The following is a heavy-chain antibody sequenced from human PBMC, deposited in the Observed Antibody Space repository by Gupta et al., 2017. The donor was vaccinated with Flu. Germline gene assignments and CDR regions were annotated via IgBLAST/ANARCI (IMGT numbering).Heavy chain of an antibody. D-gene: IGHD3-3*02. Sequence: EVQLVESGGALVQPGGSLRLSCAGSGFIFSNYEMHWARRAPGKGLEWISYISIRGNPMYYADSVRGRFTISRDNAKNTLYLQMNSLRAEDTAVYHCASHIRHFEPYFYAMDVWGQGTTATVSS. CDR3: ASHIRHFEPYFYAMDV. J-gene: IGHJ6*02. CDR2: ISIRGNPM. CDR1: GFIFSNYE. V-gene: IGHV3-48*03.